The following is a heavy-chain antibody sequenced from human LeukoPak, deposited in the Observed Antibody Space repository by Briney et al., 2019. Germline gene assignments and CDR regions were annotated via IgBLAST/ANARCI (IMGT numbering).Heavy chain of an antibody. CDR1: GFTFSSYA. Sequence: GGSLRLSCAASGFTFSSYAMSWVRQAPGKGLEWVSAISGSGGSTYYADSVKGRFTISRDNSKNTLYLQMDSLRAEDTAVYYCAKSRSARRDAFDIWGQGTMVTVSS. V-gene: IGHV3-23*01. J-gene: IGHJ3*02. CDR3: AKSRSARRDAFDI. CDR2: ISGSGGST.